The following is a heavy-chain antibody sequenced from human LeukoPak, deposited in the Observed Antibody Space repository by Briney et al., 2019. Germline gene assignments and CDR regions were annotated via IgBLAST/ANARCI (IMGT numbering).Heavy chain of an antibody. D-gene: IGHD3-10*01. J-gene: IGHJ3*02. CDR1: GGSISSYY. CDR2: IYYSGST. CDR3: ARGLRIRDAFDI. Sequence: PSETLSLTCTVSGGSISSYYWSWIRQPPGKGLEWIGYIYYSGSTNYNPSLKSRVTISVDTSKNQFSLKLSSVTAADTAVYYCARGLRIRDAFDIWGQGTMVTVSS. V-gene: IGHV4-59*01.